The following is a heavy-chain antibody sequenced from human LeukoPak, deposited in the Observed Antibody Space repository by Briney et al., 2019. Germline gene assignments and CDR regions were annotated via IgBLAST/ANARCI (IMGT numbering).Heavy chain of an antibody. V-gene: IGHV4-30-4*01. CDR1: GGSISSGDYY. D-gene: IGHD6-13*01. CDR2: IYYSGST. CDR3: ARRAGIAAAGKGWFDP. J-gene: IGHJ5*02. Sequence: SETLSLTCTVSGGSISSGDYYWSWIRQPPGKGLEWIGHIYYSGSTYYNPSLKSRVTISVDTSKNQFSLKLSSVTAADTAVYYCARRAGIAAAGKGWFDPWGQGTLVTVSS.